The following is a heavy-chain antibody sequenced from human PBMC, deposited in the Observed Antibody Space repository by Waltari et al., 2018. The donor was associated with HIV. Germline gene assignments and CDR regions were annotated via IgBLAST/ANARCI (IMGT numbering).Heavy chain of an antibody. V-gene: IGHV4-59*01. J-gene: IGHJ4*02. CDR1: GGSISSYY. CDR3: ARDYRGELLLDY. CDR2: IYYSGST. D-gene: IGHD1-26*01. Sequence: QVQLQESGPGLVKPSETLSLTCTVSGGSISSYYWSWIRQPPGKGLEWIGYIYYSGSTNYNPSLKSRVTISVDTSKNQFSLKLSSVTAADTAVYYCARDYRGELLLDYWGQGTLVTVSS.